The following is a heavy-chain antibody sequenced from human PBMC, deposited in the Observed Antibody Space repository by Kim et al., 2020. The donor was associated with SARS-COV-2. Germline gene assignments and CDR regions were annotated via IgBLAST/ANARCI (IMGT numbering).Heavy chain of an antibody. J-gene: IGHJ6*02. CDR3: ARGARPYYYYGMDV. V-gene: IGHV4-34*01. Sequence: PTPKSRVTISVDTSKNQFSRKLSSVTAADTAVYYCARGARPYYYYGMDVWGQGTTVTVSS.